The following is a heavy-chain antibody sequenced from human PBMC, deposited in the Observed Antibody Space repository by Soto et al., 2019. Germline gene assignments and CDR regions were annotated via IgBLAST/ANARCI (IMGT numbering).Heavy chain of an antibody. CDR3: VREVCSGGLCKVFDY. V-gene: IGHV3-74*01. J-gene: IGHJ4*02. Sequence: EVHLVESGGDLVQPGGSLRLSCAASGFTFSSYWMHWARQAPGKGLVWLSSIGGVGTVIPHADSVKGRFTVSRDNAKNTLYLQMNSLRAEDTAVYYCVREVCSGGLCKVFDYWGQGTPVTVSS. CDR1: GFTFSSYW. D-gene: IGHD2-15*01. CDR2: IGGVGTVI.